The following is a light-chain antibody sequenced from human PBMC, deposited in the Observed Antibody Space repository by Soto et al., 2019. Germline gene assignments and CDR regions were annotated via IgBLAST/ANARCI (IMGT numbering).Light chain of an antibody. V-gene: IGKV1-39*01. CDR1: QSISSF. CDR2: DAS. Sequence: DRVTITCRASQSISSFLAWYQQKPGKAPNLLIYDASSLESGVPSRFSGSGSGTDFTLTISSLQPEDFATYYCQQSYSTPFGGGTKVDIK. J-gene: IGKJ4*01. CDR3: QQSYSTP.